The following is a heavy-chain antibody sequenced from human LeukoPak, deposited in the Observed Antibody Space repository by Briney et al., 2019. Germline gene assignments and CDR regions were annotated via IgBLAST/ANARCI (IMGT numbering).Heavy chain of an antibody. CDR2: TRFDGSIK. CDR1: GFIFSDHG. Sequence: GGSLRLSCAVSGFIFSDHGFHWVRQAPGKGLEWVAVTRFDGSIKQYADSVKGRFTISRDDSKNTLYLQMNFLKSEDTAVYYCARWGGTRQYYFDYWGQGTLVTVSS. CDR3: ARWGGTRQYYFDY. V-gene: IGHV3-33*01. D-gene: IGHD1-1*01. J-gene: IGHJ4*02.